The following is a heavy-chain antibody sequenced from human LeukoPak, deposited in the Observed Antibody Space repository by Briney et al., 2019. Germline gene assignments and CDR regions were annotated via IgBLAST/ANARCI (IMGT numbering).Heavy chain of an antibody. Sequence: GASAKISCKASGYTFTVYYVHWVRQAPGQGLEWMGWINPNSGDTNYAQNFQGRVTMTRDTSISTAYMDLSRLRSDDTAVYYCARDYYGSGSYPRGYFDSWGQGTLVTVSS. CDR1: GYTFTVYY. D-gene: IGHD3-10*01. CDR3: ARDYYGSGSYPRGYFDS. J-gene: IGHJ4*02. V-gene: IGHV1-2*02. CDR2: INPNSGDT.